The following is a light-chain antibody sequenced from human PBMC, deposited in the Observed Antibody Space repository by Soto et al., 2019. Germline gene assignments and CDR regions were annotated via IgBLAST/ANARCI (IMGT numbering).Light chain of an antibody. Sequence: QSVLTQPPSVSGSPGQSVTISCSGTSSDVGSYNRVSWYQQPPGTAPKLIIYEVTNRPSGVPDRFSGSKSGNTASLTISGLQAEDEGDYYCSSCTRTSTYVFGTGTKVTVL. CDR3: SSCTRTSTYV. V-gene: IGLV2-18*02. CDR2: EVT. J-gene: IGLJ1*01. CDR1: SSDVGSYNR.